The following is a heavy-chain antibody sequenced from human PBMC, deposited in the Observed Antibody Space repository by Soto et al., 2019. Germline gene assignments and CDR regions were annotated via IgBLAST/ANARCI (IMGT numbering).Heavy chain of an antibody. V-gene: IGHV3-66*01. Sequence: GGSLRLSCAASGFTFSSYAMHWVRQAPGKGLEWVAVIYSGGSTYYADSVKGRFTISRDNSKNTLYLQMNSLRAEDTAVYYCARDRRSPYYYDSSGYYFDYWGQGTLVTVSS. J-gene: IGHJ4*02. CDR1: GFTFSSYA. CDR3: ARDRRSPYYYDSSGYYFDY. D-gene: IGHD3-22*01. CDR2: IYSGGST.